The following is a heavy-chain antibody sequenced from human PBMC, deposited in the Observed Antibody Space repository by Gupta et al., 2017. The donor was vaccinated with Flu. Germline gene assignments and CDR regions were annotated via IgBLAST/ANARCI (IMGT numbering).Heavy chain of an antibody. CDR1: GFTFDDYT. J-gene: IGHJ6*02. Sequence: EVQLVESGGVVVQPGGSLRLSCAASGFTFDDYTMHWVRQAPGKGLEWVSLISWDGGSTYYADSVKGRFTISRDNSKNSLYLQMNSLRTEDTALYYCAKDIGWFGDLTYGMDVWGQGTTVTVSS. V-gene: IGHV3-43*01. D-gene: IGHD3-10*01. CDR2: ISWDGGST. CDR3: AKDIGWFGDLTYGMDV.